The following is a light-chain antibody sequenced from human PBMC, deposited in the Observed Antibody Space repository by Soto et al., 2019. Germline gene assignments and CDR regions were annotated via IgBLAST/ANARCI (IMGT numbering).Light chain of an antibody. CDR1: QSISSW. V-gene: IGKV1-5*01. J-gene: IGKJ1*01. CDR2: DAS. CDR3: QQYNSYSLT. Sequence: DIQMTQSPATLSASVGDRVPIPCRASQSISSWLAWYQQKPGKAPKLLIYDASSLESGVPSRFSGSGSGTEFTLTISSLQPDDFATYYCQQYNSYSLTFGQGTKV.